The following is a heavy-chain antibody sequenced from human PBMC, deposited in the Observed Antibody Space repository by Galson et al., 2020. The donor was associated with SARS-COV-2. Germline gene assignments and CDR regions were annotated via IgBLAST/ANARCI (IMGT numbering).Heavy chain of an antibody. CDR1: GYSFTSYW. CDR2: IYPGDSDT. V-gene: IGHV5-51*01. Sequence: HGESLKISCKGSGYSFTSYWIGWVRQMPGKGLEWMGIIYPGDSDTRYSPSFQGQVTISADKSISTAYLQWSSLKASDTAVYYCARTYYYDSSGYYFDAFDIWGQGTMVTVSS. J-gene: IGHJ3*02. CDR3: ARTYYYDSSGYYFDAFDI. D-gene: IGHD3-22*01.